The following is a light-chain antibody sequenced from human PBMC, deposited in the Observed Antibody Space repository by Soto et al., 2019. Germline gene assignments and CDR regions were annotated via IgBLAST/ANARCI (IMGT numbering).Light chain of an antibody. CDR1: ESLLHSDGKTY. J-gene: IGKJ5*01. V-gene: IGKV2D-29*02. CDR2: EVS. CDR3: MQSIEVPLT. Sequence: DLVLTQTPLSLSVTPGQPASISCKSSESLLHSDGKTYLYWYLQRPGQSPQLLIYEVSNRFSGVTDRFSGSGSGTDFTLTISRVEAEDVAIYYCMQSIEVPLTFGQGTRLEIK.